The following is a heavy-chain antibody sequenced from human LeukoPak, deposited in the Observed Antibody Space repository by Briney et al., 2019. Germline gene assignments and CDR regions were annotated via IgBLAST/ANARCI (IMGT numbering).Heavy chain of an antibody. CDR3: AGTYYDFWSGSGAMDV. V-gene: IGHV1-69*05. D-gene: IGHD3-3*01. CDR1: GGTFSSYA. CDR2: IIPIFGTA. J-gene: IGHJ6*03. Sequence: GVSVKVSCKASGGTFSSYAISWVRQAPGQGLEWMGGIIPIFGTANYAQKFQGRVTITTDESTSTAYMELSSLRSEDTAVYYCAGTYYDFWSGSGAMDVWGKGTTVTVSS.